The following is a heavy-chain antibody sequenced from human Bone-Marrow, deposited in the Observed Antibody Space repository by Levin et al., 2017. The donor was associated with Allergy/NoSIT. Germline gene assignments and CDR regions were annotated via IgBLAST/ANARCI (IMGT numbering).Heavy chain of an antibody. CDR1: GGSVRSGSYY. J-gene: IGHJ6*01. CDR2: IYHTGST. CDR3: ARLWYRGIVVVPAATDYYGMDV. V-gene: IGHV4-61*01. Sequence: SETLSLTCSVSGGSVRSGSYYWSWIRQPPGKGLEWIGYIYHTGSTNYNSSLKSRVTISLDTSKNQFSLKLSSVTAADTAVYHCARLWYRGIVVVPAATDYYGMDVWGQGTTVTVSS. D-gene: IGHD2-2*01.